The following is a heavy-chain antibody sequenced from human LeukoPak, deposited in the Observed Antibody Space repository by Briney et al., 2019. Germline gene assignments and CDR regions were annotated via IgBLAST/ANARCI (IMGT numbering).Heavy chain of an antibody. CDR2: IYFSGST. J-gene: IGHJ5*02. D-gene: IGHD4-17*01. Sequence: SETLSLTCTVSGGSISSSDYYWAWIRQPPGKGLEWIGNIYFSGSTYYNPSLKSRVTVSVDTSKNQVSLKLSSVTAADTAVYYCARESDDYGDYRWFDPWGQGTLVIVSS. CDR1: GGSISSSDYY. V-gene: IGHV4-39*07. CDR3: ARESDDYGDYRWFDP.